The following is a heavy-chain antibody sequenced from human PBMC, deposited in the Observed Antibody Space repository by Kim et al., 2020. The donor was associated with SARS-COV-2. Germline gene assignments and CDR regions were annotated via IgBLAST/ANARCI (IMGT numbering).Heavy chain of an antibody. CDR3: ARGYYYGDYVSTPDY. D-gene: IGHD4-17*01. CDR2: INPNSGGT. CDR1: GYTFTGYY. J-gene: IGHJ4*02. V-gene: IGHV1-2*06. Sequence: ASVKVSCKASGYTFTGYYMHWVRQAPGQGLEWMGRINPNSGGTNYAQKFQGRVTMTRDTSISTAYMELSRLRSDDTAVYYCARGYYYGDYVSTPDYWGQGTLVTVSS.